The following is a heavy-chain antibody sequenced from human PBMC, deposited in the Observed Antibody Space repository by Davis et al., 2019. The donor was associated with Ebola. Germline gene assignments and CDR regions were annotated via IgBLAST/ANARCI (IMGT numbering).Heavy chain of an antibody. Sequence: AASVKVSCKASGYTFSNYAMSWVRQAPEQGLEWMGWISAYNGNTNYAQKLQGRVTMTTDTSTSTAYMELRSLRSEDTAVYYCARESHNSSGASYWGQGTLVTVSS. CDR3: ARESHNSSGASY. CDR2: ISAYNGNT. CDR1: GYTFSNYA. D-gene: IGHD3-22*01. J-gene: IGHJ4*02. V-gene: IGHV1-18*01.